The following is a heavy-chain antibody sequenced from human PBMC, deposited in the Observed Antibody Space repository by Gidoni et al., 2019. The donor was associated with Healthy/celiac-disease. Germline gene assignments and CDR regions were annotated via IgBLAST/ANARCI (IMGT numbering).Heavy chain of an antibody. V-gene: IGHV3-66*01. Sequence: EVQLVVSGGGLVQPGGSLTPSCAAAGFTVSSNYMSWVRQAPGEGLEWVSVIYSGGSTYYADSVKGRFTISRDNSKNTLYLQMNSLRAEDTAVYYCARAGYYYGMDVWGQGTTVTVSS. CDR3: ARAGYYYGMDV. CDR1: GFTVSSNY. J-gene: IGHJ6*02. CDR2: IYSGGST.